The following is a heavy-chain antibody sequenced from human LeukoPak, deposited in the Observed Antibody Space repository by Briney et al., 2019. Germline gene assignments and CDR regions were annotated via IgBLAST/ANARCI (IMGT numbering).Heavy chain of an antibody. D-gene: IGHD3-22*01. CDR2: ISWNSGSI. CDR1: GFTFDDYA. CDR3: ARTIYYYESTSYFSDAFDV. Sequence: GGSLRLSCAASGFTFDDYAMHWVRQAPGKGLEWVSGISWNSGSIGYGDSVKGRFTISRDDAKNSLYLEMDSLRAEDTAVYYCARTIYYYESTSYFSDAFDVWGQGAMVTVSS. J-gene: IGHJ3*01. V-gene: IGHV3-9*01.